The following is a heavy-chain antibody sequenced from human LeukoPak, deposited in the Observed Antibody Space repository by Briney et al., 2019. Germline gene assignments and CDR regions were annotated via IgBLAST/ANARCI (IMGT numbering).Heavy chain of an antibody. D-gene: IGHD2-2*01. Sequence: GGSLRLSCAASGFTFSSYAMHWVRQAPGKGLEYASAISSNGGSTYYANSVKGRFTISRDNSKNTLYLQMGSLRAEDMAVYYCARVAPIVVVLAAIYYYCYMDVWGKGTTVTVSS. J-gene: IGHJ6*03. CDR1: GFTFSSYA. V-gene: IGHV3-64*01. CDR3: ARVAPIVVVLAAIYYYCYMDV. CDR2: ISSNGGST.